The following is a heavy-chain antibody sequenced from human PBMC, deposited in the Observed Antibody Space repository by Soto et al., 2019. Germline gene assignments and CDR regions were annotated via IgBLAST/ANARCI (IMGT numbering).Heavy chain of an antibody. V-gene: IGHV1-18*01. D-gene: IGHD3-16*01. Sequence: QVQLVQSGAEVKKPGASVKVSCKASGYSFTSYGISWVRQAPGQGLEWMGWISAYNGNRNYAQKLQGRVTMTTDTSTHPAYMELRSLRSDDRAVYYCVRVRGDWGPPEYLGQGTLVTVSS. CDR3: VRVRGDWGPPEY. J-gene: IGHJ4*02. CDR1: GYSFTSYG. CDR2: ISAYNGNR.